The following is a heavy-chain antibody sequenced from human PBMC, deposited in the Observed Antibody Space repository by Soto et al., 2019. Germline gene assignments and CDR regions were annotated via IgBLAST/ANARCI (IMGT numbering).Heavy chain of an antibody. J-gene: IGHJ6*02. CDR2: SIPIFGTA. Sequence: QVQLVQSGAEVKKPGSSVKVSCKASGGTFSSYAISWVRQAPGQGLEWMGGSIPIFGTANYAQKFQGRVTITADKSTSTAYMELSSLRSDDTAVYYCARAPTITMVRASGMDVWGQGTTVTDSS. D-gene: IGHD3-10*01. CDR3: ARAPTITMVRASGMDV. V-gene: IGHV1-69*06. CDR1: GGTFSSYA.